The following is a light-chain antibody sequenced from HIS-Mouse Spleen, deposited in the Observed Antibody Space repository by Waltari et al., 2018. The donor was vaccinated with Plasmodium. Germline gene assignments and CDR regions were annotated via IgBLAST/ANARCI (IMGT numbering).Light chain of an antibody. CDR1: QSVSSN. Sequence: DIVMPQSPATLSVSPVGRATLPCRASQSVSSNLALYQQKTGQAPRLLIYGASTRATGSPAGFSGSGSGTEVTLTISSMQSEDFAVYCCQQYNNWPQTFGQGTKVEIK. CDR3: QQYNNWPQT. CDR2: GAS. J-gene: IGKJ1*01. V-gene: IGKV3-15*01.